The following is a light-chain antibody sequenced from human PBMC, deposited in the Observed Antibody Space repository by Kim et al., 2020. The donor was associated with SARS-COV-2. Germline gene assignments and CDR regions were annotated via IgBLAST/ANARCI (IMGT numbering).Light chain of an antibody. CDR1: QSVSTN. CDR2: DAS. CDR3: QQRSNWSYT. J-gene: IGKJ2*01. V-gene: IGKV3-11*01. Sequence: SLSPGERATRSCRASQSVSTNLAWYQQKPGPAPRLLIYDASNRATGIPARFSGSGSGTDFTLTISSLEPEDFAVYYCQQRSNWSYTFGQGTKLEI.